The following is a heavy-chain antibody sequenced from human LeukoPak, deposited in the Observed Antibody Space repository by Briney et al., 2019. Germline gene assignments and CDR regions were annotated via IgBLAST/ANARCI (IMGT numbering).Heavy chain of an antibody. Sequence: PSETLSLTCTVSGGSISSYYWSWIRQPPGKGLEWIGYIYYSGSTNYNPSLKSRVTISVDTSKNQFSLELSSVTAADTAVYYCARDLHRWGRGWFDPWGQGTLVTVSS. J-gene: IGHJ5*02. CDR2: IYYSGST. D-gene: IGHD7-27*01. CDR1: GGSISSYY. CDR3: ARDLHRWGRGWFDP. V-gene: IGHV4-59*01.